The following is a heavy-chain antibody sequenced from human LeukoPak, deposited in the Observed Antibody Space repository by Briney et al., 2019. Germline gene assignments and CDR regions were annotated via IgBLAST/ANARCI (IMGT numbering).Heavy chain of an antibody. CDR1: GFTFSDYY. J-gene: IGHJ4*02. D-gene: IGHD4-17*01. CDR3: ARGYPTVTTLDY. Sequence: GGSLRLSCAASGFTFSDYYMSWIRQAPGKGLEWVSYISGSGNTIYYAASVKGRFTISRDNAKNSQYLQMNSLRAEDTAVYYCARGYPTVTTLDYWGQGTLVTVSS. V-gene: IGHV3-11*01. CDR2: ISGSGNTI.